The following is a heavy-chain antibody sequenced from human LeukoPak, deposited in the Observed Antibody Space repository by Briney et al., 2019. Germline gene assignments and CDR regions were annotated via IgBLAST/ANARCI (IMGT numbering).Heavy chain of an antibody. CDR1: GFTFSNYA. Sequence: GGSLRLSCAASGFTFSNYAMSWVRQAPGKGLEWVAVISYDGSNKYYADSVKGRFTISRDNSKNTLYLQMNSLRAEDTAVYYCAKYDSSGYLGSYWGQGTLVTVSS. CDR3: AKYDSSGYLGSY. V-gene: IGHV3-30*18. D-gene: IGHD3-22*01. J-gene: IGHJ4*02. CDR2: ISYDGSNK.